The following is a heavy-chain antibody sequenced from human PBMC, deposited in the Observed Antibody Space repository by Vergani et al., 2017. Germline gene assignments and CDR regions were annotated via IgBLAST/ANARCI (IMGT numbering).Heavy chain of an antibody. V-gene: IGHV2-5*04. D-gene: IGHD1-7*01. CDR1: GFSLNTRGVS. CDR2: IYWNDDQ. J-gene: IGHJ6*03. CDR3: VSRKTECGTTGCFYPFYYYYYMDV. Sequence: QITLKESGPTLVKPTQTLTLTCTFSGFSLNTRGVSVAWIRQPPGKALDWLALIYWNDDQHYSPSLNNSVTITKDTSKNQLVLTMTNMDYVDTCTYYCVSRKTECGTTGCFYPFYYYYYMDVWGKGTTVTVSS.